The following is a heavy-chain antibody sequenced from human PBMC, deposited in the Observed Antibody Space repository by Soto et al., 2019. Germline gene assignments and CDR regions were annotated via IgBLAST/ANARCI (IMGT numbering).Heavy chain of an antibody. D-gene: IGHD3-22*01. Sequence: PGGSLRLSCEVSGIIFSNAWMNWVRQAPGKGLEWVARIKRLTDGATTDYAAPVRGRFTISRDDSKNVLYLQMNGLKSEDTGVYFCKSDLPDNWFDPWGRGTQVTVSS. CDR1: GIIFSNAW. J-gene: IGHJ5*01. CDR3: KSDLPDNWFDP. V-gene: IGHV3-15*01. CDR2: IKRLTDGATT.